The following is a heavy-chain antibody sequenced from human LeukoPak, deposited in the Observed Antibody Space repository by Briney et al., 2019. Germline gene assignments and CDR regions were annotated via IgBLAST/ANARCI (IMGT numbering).Heavy chain of an antibody. Sequence: GGSLRLSCAASGFTFSSYAMSWVRQAPGKGLEWVSAISGSGGSTYYADSVKGRFTISRDNAKSSLFLQMSSLGAEDTAVYYCVRVDGTGWNSWGQGTLVTVSS. CDR3: VRVDGTGWNS. CDR1: GFTFSSYA. D-gene: IGHD6-19*01. V-gene: IGHV3-23*01. J-gene: IGHJ4*02. CDR2: ISGSGGST.